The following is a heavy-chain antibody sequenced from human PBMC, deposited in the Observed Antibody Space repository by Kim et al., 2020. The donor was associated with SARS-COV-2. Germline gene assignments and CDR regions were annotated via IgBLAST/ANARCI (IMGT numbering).Heavy chain of an antibody. CDR3: ASVNGYSYGYGVY. D-gene: IGHD5-18*01. J-gene: IGHJ4*02. Sequence: YDQKFQGRVTITADESPSTAYMELSSLRSEDTAVYYCASVNGYSYGYGVYWGQGTLVTVSS. V-gene: IGHV1-69*01.